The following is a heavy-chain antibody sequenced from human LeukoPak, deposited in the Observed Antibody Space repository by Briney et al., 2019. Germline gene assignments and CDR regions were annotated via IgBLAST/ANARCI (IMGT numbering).Heavy chain of an antibody. Sequence: SETLSLTCAVSGYSISSGYYWGWIRPPPGKGLAWIGSIYHSGSTYYNPSLKSRVTISVDTSKNQFSLKLSSVTAADTAVYYCARTAEYYYDSSGYSDYWGQGTLVTVSS. CDR3: ARTAEYYYDSSGYSDY. V-gene: IGHV4-38-2*01. CDR1: GYSISSGYY. D-gene: IGHD3-22*01. CDR2: IYHSGST. J-gene: IGHJ4*02.